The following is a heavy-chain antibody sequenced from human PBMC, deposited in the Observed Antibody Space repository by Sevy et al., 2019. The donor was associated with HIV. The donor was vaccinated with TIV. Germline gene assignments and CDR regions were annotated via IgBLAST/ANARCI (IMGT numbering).Heavy chain of an antibody. Sequence: SETLSLTCTVSGGSITSLYWNWIRQPPGKGLEWLANIYYNGHINYNPSLKIRATLSLDTSKNQFSLRLSSVTAADTAMYYCAGENAWGRGYSWGQGTLVTVSS. CDR1: GGSITSLY. D-gene: IGHD1-26*01. CDR3: AGENAWGRGYS. CDR2: IYYNGHI. J-gene: IGHJ4*02. V-gene: IGHV4-59*08.